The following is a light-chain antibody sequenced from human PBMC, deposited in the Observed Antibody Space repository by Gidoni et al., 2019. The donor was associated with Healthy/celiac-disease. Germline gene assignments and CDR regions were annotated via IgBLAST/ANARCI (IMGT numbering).Light chain of an antibody. CDR3: SSYTSSSAWV. CDR1: SSDVGGYNY. V-gene: IGLV2-14*01. Sequence: QSALTQPASVSGSPGQSITISCTGISSDVGGYNYVSWYQQHPGKAPKFMIYEVSNRPSGVSNRFSGSKSGNTASLTISGLQAEDEADYYCSSYTSSSAWVFGGGTKLTVL. CDR2: EVS. J-gene: IGLJ3*02.